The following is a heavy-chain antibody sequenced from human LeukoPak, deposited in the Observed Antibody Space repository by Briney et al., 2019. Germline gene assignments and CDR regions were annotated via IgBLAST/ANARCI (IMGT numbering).Heavy chain of an antibody. CDR2: ISSSSSYI. J-gene: IGHJ4*02. V-gene: IGHV3-21*04. CDR3: AKGSAWFGEFEIYFDY. Sequence: PGGSLRLSCAASGFTFSSYSMNWVRQAPGKGLEWVSSISSSSSYIYYADSVKGRFTISRDNAKNSLYLQMNSLRAEDTALYYCAKGSAWFGEFEIYFDYWGQGTLVTVSS. D-gene: IGHD3-10*01. CDR1: GFTFSSYS.